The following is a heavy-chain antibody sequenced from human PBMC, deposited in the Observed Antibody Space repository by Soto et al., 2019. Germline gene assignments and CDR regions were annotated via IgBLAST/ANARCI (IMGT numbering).Heavy chain of an antibody. D-gene: IGHD3-22*01. V-gene: IGHV4-4*02. CDR3: ARDEYYYDSSGYYVGS. CDR1: GGSISSSNW. Sequence: SETLSLTCAVSGGSISSSNWWSWVRQPPGKGLEWIGEIYHSGSTNYNPSLKSRVTISVDKSKNQFSLKLSSVTAADTAVYYCARDEYYYDSSGYYVGSWGQGTLVTVS. CDR2: IYHSGST. J-gene: IGHJ5*02.